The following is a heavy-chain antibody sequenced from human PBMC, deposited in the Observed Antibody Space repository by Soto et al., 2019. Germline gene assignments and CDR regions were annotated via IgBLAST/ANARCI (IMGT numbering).Heavy chain of an antibody. V-gene: IGHV2-70*11. Sequence: SGPTLVNPTQTLTLTCTFSGFSLSTSGMCVSWIRQPPGKALEWLARIDWDDDKYYSTSLKTRLTISKDTSKNQVVLTMTNMDPVDTATYYCARISAHSNYLTGGWFDPWGQGTLVTVSS. D-gene: IGHD4-4*01. CDR3: ARISAHSNYLTGGWFDP. CDR1: GFSLSTSGMC. J-gene: IGHJ5*02. CDR2: IDWDDDK.